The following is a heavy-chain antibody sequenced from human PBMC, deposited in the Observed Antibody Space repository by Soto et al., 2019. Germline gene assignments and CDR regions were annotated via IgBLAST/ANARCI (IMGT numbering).Heavy chain of an antibody. CDR3: AWRNYYYYGMDV. CDR2: IHHSGST. CDR1: SGSFNGYY. V-gene: IGHV4-34*01. Sequence: PSETLSLTCDVYSGSFNGYYWILIRQPPGKGLEWIGEIHHSGSTNYNPSLKSRVTISVDTSKNQFSLKLSSVTAADTAVYYCAWRNYYYYGMDVWGQGTTVTVSS. J-gene: IGHJ6*02.